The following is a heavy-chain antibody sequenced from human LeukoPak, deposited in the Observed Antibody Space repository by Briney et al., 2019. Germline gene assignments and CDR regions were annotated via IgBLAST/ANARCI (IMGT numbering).Heavy chain of an antibody. D-gene: IGHD6-6*01. CDR2: ISAYNGNT. CDR3: TRGAAPGYYYYMDV. CDR1: GYTFTTSD. V-gene: IGHV1-18*01. Sequence: ASVKVSCKASGYTFTTSDISWVRQAPGQGLEWMGGISAYNGNTNYAQRVQGIGTMTTDTSTSTAYMELRSLRSDDTAVYYCTRGAAPGYYYYMDVWGKGTTVTVSS. J-gene: IGHJ6*03.